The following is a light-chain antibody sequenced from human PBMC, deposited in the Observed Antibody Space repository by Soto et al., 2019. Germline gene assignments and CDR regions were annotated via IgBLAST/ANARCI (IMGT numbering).Light chain of an antibody. CDR3: CSYAGSYTHVV. V-gene: IGLV2-11*01. J-gene: IGLJ2*01. CDR2: DVS. Sequence: QSALTQPRSVSGSPGQSVPISCTGTSSDVGGYNYVSWYQQHPGKAPKLMIYDVSKRPSGVPDRFSGSKSGNTASLTISGLQAEDEADYYCCSYAGSYTHVVFGGGTKLTVL. CDR1: SSDVGGYNY.